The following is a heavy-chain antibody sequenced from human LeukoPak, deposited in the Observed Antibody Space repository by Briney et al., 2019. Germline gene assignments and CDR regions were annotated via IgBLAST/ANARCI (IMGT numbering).Heavy chain of an antibody. CDR3: ARGPASGSNFAWFDP. D-gene: IGHD3-10*01. V-gene: IGHV4-34*01. CDR2: INHSGST. Sequence: SEILSLTCAVYGGSLSNYYWSWIRQPPGKGLEWIGEINHSGSTKYNPSLKSRVTISVDMSKNQFSLELNSVTAADTAVYYCARGPASGSNFAWFDPWGQGTLVTVSS. J-gene: IGHJ5*02. CDR1: GGSLSNYY.